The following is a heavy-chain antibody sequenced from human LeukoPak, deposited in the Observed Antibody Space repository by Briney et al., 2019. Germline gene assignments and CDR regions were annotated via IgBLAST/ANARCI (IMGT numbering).Heavy chain of an antibody. J-gene: IGHJ4*02. D-gene: IGHD3-22*01. CDR3: AKVPITMIVVVITGHYFDY. CDR2: ISGSGGST. CDR1: GFTFSSYA. Sequence: GGSLRLSCAASGFTFSSYAMSWVRQAPGKGLEWVSAISGSGGSTYYADSVKGRFTISRDNSKNTLYLQMNSLRAEDTAVYYCAKVPITMIVVVITGHYFDYWGQGTLVTVSS. V-gene: IGHV3-23*01.